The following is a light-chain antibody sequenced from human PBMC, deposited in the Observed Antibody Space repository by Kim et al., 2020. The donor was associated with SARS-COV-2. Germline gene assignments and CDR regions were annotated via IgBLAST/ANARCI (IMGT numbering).Light chain of an antibody. Sequence: VTPKGTVTITCRASQSIGTSLHWYQQTPDQSPKLLIEYASQSFSGVPSRFSGSGSGTDFTLTINSLEPEDAATYYCHQTTSFPLTFGGGTKVDIK. CDR1: QSIGTS. J-gene: IGKJ4*01. CDR2: YAS. CDR3: HQTTSFPLT. V-gene: IGKV6-21*01.